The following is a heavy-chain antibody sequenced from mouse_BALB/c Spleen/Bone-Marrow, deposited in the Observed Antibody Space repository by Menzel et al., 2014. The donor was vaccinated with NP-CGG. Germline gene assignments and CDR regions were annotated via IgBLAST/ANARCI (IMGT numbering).Heavy chain of an antibody. CDR2: IYPGDGST. D-gene: IGHD3-3*01. CDR3: ARGGIGRSLDY. Sequence: VKLVESGPELVKPGTLVKISCKASGYSFTDYDINWVKQRPGQGLEWIGWIYPGDGSTKYNEKFKGKATLTADRSSGTAYMQLSSLTSESSAVYFCARGGIGRSLDYWGQGTSVTVSS. CDR1: GYSFTDYD. V-gene: IGHV1S56*01. J-gene: IGHJ4*01.